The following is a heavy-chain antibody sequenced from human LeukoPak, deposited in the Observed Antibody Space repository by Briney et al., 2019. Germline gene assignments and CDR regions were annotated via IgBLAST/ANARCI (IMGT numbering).Heavy chain of an antibody. CDR1: GGSISSGGYS. CDR2: IYHSGST. CDR3: ARGKVATINWFDP. Sequence: SETLSLTCAVSGGSISSGGYSWSWIRQPPGKGLEWIGYIYHSGSTYYNPSLKSRVTISEDRSKNQFSLRLSSVTAEDTAVYYCARGKVATINWFDPWGQGTLVTVSS. J-gene: IGHJ5*02. V-gene: IGHV4-30-2*01. D-gene: IGHD5-24*01.